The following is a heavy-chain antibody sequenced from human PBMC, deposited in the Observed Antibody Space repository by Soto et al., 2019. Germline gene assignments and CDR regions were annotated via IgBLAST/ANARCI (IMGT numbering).Heavy chain of an antibody. CDR3: AAGAITIFGVVIPLWFYP. D-gene: IGHD3-3*01. V-gene: IGHV1-58*01. CDR1: GFTFTDSA. Sequence: QMQLVQSGPEVKKPGTSVKVSCRASGFTFTDSAVQWMRQARGQRLEWIGWIVVGSGNTNYAQKFQERVTITRDMSTRTAYMELSRLTSEDTAVYYCAAGAITIFGVVIPLWFYPWGQGTLVTVSS. CDR2: IVVGSGNT. J-gene: IGHJ5*02.